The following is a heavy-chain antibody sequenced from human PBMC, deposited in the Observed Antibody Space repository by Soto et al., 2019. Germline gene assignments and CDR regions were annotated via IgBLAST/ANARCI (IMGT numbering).Heavy chain of an antibody. J-gene: IGHJ4*02. CDR1: GYTFTSYG. V-gene: IGHV1-18*01. D-gene: IGHD4-17*01. Sequence: QVQLVQSGAEVKKPGASVKVSCKASGYTFTSYGISWVRQAPGQGLEWMGWISAYNGNTNYAQKLQGRVTMTTDTSTSTAYMDLRSLRSDDTAVYYCASSIPLDYGDYGEPSLDYWGQGTLVTVSS. CDR3: ASSIPLDYGDYGEPSLDY. CDR2: ISAYNGNT.